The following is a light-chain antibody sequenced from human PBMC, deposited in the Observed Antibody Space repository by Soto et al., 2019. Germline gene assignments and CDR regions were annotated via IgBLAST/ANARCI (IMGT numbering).Light chain of an antibody. V-gene: IGLV2-11*01. CDR2: DVS. CDR3: CSYAGSYTFEV. CDR1: SSDVGGYNY. Sequence: ALTQPRSVSGSPGQSVTISCTGTSSDVGGYNYVSWYQQHPGKAPKLMIYDVSMRPSGVPDRFSGSKSGNTASLTISGLQAEDEADYYCCSYAGSYTFEVFGGGTKLTVL. J-gene: IGLJ2*01.